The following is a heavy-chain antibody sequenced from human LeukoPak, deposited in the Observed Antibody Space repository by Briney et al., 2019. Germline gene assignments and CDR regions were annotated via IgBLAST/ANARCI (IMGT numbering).Heavy chain of an antibody. Sequence: SETLSLTCTVSGGSISNYCWSWIRQPAGKGLEWIARIYTSGSTKYNPSLKSRVTTSVDTSRNQFSLNLSSVTAADTAVYYCARAAGHCNTTTRYLEYFQHWGQGTLVTVSS. CDR3: ARAAGHCNTTTRYLEYFQH. V-gene: IGHV4-4*07. CDR2: IYTSGST. J-gene: IGHJ1*01. CDR1: GGSISNYC. D-gene: IGHD2/OR15-2a*01.